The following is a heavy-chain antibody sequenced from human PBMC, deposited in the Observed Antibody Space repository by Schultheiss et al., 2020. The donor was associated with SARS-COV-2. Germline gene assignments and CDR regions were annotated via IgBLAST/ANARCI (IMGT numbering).Heavy chain of an antibody. Sequence: SETLSLTCTVSGGSISSYYWSWIRQPAGKGLEWIGRIYTSGSTNYNPSLKSRVTISVDTSKNQFSLKLSSVTAADTAVYYCARGRRDIGAFDIWGQGTMVTVSS. CDR2: IYTSGST. J-gene: IGHJ3*02. D-gene: IGHD3-9*01. CDR3: ARGRRDIGAFDI. CDR1: GGSISSYY. V-gene: IGHV4-4*07.